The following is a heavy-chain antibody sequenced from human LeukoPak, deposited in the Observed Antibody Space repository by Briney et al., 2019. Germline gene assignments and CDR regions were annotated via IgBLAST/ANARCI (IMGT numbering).Heavy chain of an antibody. J-gene: IGHJ3*02. CDR1: GFTFSSYA. Sequence: PGRSLRLSCAASGFTFSSYAMHWVRQAPGKGLEWVAVISYDGSNKYYADSVKGRFTISRDNSKNTLYLEMNGLRSDDTAVYYCARDPLDISRWTNAFDIWGQGTMVTVSS. CDR3: ARDPLDISRWTNAFDI. D-gene: IGHD2-2*03. CDR2: ISYDGSNK. V-gene: IGHV3-30*04.